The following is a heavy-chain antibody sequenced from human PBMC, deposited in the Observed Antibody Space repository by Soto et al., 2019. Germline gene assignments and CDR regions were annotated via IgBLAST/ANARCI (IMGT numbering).Heavy chain of an antibody. D-gene: IGHD2-15*01. V-gene: IGHV3-30-3*01. CDR3: ARARVDTPALEY. Sequence: QVQLVESGGGVVQPGRSLRLSCAASGFSFRSYSMHWVRQAPGKGLEWVAVMSYDGSDKDYADSVKGRFTISRDNSKNTLYLQRSSLRAEDTAVYYCARARVDTPALEYWGQGTLVTVSS. CDR1: GFSFRSYS. J-gene: IGHJ4*02. CDR2: MSYDGSDK.